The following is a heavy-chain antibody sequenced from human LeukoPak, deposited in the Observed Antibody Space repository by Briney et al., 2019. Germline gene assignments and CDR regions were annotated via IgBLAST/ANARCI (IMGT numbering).Heavy chain of an antibody. CDR3: ASSSNYYDSSGYPSYAFDI. V-gene: IGHV4-4*07. Sequence: SETLSLTCTVSGGSFTSYYWSWIRQPAGKGLEWIGHIDTSGTTNYNPSLKSRVTMSTDTSKNQFSLKLSSVTAADTAVYYCASSSNYYDSSGYPSYAFDIWGQGTMVTVSS. CDR1: GGSFTSYY. D-gene: IGHD3-22*01. CDR2: IDTSGTT. J-gene: IGHJ3*02.